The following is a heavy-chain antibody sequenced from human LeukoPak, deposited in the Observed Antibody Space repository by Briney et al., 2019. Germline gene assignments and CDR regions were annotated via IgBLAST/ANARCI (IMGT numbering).Heavy chain of an antibody. CDR2: IKQDGSEK. CDR3: ARDLGVVIAHYYYYYMDV. CDR1: GFTFSSYW. D-gene: IGHD3-22*01. J-gene: IGHJ6*03. Sequence: PGGSLRLSCAASGFTFSSYWMSWVRQAPGKGLEWVANIKQDGSEKYYVDSVKGRFTISRDNAKNSLYLQMNSLRAEDTAVYYCARDLGVVIAHYYYYYMDVWGKGTTVTLSS. V-gene: IGHV3-7*01.